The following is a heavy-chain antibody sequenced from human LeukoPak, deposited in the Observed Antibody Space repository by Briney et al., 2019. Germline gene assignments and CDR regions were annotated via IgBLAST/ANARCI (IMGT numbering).Heavy chain of an antibody. J-gene: IGHJ4*02. CDR2: IDYSGST. CDR3: ASSYGDYVGYYFDY. D-gene: IGHD4-17*01. V-gene: IGHV4-59*01. Sequence: SETLSLTCSVSGDSISNFYWSWVRQPPGKGLEWIGYIDYSGSTNYNPSLKSRVTISVDTSKNQFSLKLSSVTAADTAVYYCASSYGDYVGYYFDYWGQGTLVTVSS. CDR1: GDSISNFY.